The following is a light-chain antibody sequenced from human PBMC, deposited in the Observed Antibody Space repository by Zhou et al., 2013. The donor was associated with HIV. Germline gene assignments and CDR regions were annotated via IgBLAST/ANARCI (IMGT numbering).Light chain of an antibody. CDR3: QQYNSYSLALT. V-gene: IGKV1-13*02. Sequence: AIQLTQSPSSLSASVGDRVTITCRASQGISSALAWYQQKPGKAPKLLIYDASRLESGVPSRFSGSGSGTEFTLTINGLQPDDFATYYCQQYNSYSLALTFGGGTKVDI. CDR1: QGISSA. J-gene: IGKJ4*01. CDR2: DAS.